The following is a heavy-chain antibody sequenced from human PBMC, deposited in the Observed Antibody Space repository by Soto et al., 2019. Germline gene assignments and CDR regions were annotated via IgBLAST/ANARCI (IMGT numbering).Heavy chain of an antibody. J-gene: IGHJ6*02. CDR2: INPSDSYT. V-gene: IGHV5-10-1*01. CDR1: GYSFTSYW. CDR3: EIPLMTTGLYDYYGMDV. Sequence: PGESLKISCKGSGYSFTSYWISWVRQMPGKGLEWMGRINPSDSYTNYSPSFQGHVTISADKSISTAYLQWSSLKASDTAMYYCEIPLMTTGLYDYYGMDVWGQGTTVTVSS. D-gene: IGHD3-16*01.